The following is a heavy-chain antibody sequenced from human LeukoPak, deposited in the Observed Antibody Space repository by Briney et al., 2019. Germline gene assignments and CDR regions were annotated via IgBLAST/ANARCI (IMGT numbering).Heavy chain of an antibody. CDR3: ARIGGIPLGSFDI. J-gene: IGHJ3*02. CDR1: GYSISSGYY. V-gene: IGHV4-38-2*01. Sequence: SETLSLTCAVSGYSISSGYYWGWIRQPPGKGLEWIGNKFHSGSTYSNPALKSRVTISMDTSKNQFSLKLSSVTAADTAVYYCARIGGIPLGSFDIWGQGTVVTVSS. CDR2: KFHSGST. D-gene: IGHD2-2*02.